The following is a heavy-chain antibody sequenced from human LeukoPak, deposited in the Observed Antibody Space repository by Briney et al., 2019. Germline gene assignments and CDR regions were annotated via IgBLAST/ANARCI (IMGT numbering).Heavy chain of an antibody. CDR2: IYHSGST. CDR3: ARQHEYYFNV. V-gene: IGHV4-30-2*01. D-gene: IGHD2/OR15-2a*01. Sequence: SQTLSLTCTVSGGSISSGGYYWSWIRQPPGKGLEWIGYIYHSGSTYYNPSLKSRATTSVDRSKNQFFLKLTSVTAADTAVYYCARQHEYYFNVWGQGTLVTVSS. CDR1: GGSISSGGYY. J-gene: IGHJ4*02.